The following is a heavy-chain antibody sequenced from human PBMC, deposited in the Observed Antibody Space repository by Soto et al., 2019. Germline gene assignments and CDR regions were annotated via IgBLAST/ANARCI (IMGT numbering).Heavy chain of an antibody. CDR2: ISGSGGST. CDR3: AKQYCSGGSCSPGYYYYGMDV. Sequence: PGGSLRLSCAASGFTFSSYAMSWVRQAPGKGLEWVSAISGSGGSTYYADSVKGRFTISRDNSKNTLYLQMNSLRAEDTAVYYCAKQYCSGGSCSPGYYYYGMDVWGQGTTVTVSS. CDR1: GFTFSSYA. J-gene: IGHJ6*02. V-gene: IGHV3-23*01. D-gene: IGHD2-15*01.